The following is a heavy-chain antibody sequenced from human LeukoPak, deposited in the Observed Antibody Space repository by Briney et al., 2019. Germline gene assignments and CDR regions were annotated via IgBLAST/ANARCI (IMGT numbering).Heavy chain of an antibody. J-gene: IGHJ4*02. D-gene: IGHD2-2*01. CDR3: AKQPFYCSSTSCSAFFDY. V-gene: IGHV3-23*01. CDR2: ISGSGGST. CDR1: GFTFSSYA. Sequence: GGSLRLSCAASGFTFSSYAMSWVRQAPGKGLEWVSAISGSGGSTYYADSVKGRFAISRDNSKNTLYLQMNSLRAEDTAVYYCAKQPFYCSSTSCSAFFDYWGQRTLVTVSS.